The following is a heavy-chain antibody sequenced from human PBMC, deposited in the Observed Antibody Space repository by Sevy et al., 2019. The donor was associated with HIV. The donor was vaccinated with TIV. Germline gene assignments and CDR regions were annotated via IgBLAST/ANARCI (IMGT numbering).Heavy chain of an antibody. CDR2: ISSSGSTI. CDR3: ERVTDYDSSGYLGYYFDY. J-gene: IGHJ4*02. Sequence: GGSLRLSCAASGFTFSDYYMSWIRQAPGKGLEWVSYISSSGSTIYYADSVKGRFTISRDNAKNSLYLQMNSLRAEATAVYYCERVTDYDSSGYLGYYFDYWGQGTLVTVSS. V-gene: IGHV3-11*01. CDR1: GFTFSDYY. D-gene: IGHD3-22*01.